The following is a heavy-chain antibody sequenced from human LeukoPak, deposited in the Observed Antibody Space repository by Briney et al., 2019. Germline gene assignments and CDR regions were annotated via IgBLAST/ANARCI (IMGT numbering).Heavy chain of an antibody. CDR1: GGSFSGYY. V-gene: IGHV4-34*01. CDR2: INHSGST. Sequence: SETLSLTCAVYGGSFSGYYWSWIRQPPGKGLEWIGEINHSGSTNYNPSLKSRVTISVGTSKNQFSLKLSSVTAADTAVYYCAREFGVGLVDNWGQGTLVTVSS. CDR3: AREFGVGLVDN. J-gene: IGHJ4*02. D-gene: IGHD3-3*01.